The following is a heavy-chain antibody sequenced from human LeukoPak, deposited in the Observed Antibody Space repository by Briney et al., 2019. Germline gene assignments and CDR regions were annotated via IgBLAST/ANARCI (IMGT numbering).Heavy chain of an antibody. CDR2: ISYDGSNK. CDR3: AKGGYYYDSSGYPDY. CDR1: GFTFSSYG. J-gene: IGHJ4*02. D-gene: IGHD3-22*01. V-gene: IGHV3-30*18. Sequence: PGGSLRLSCAASGFTFSSYGMHWVRQAPGKGLEWVAVISYDGSNKYYADSVKGRFTISRDNSKNTLYLQMNSLRAEDTAVYYCAKGGYYYDSSGYPDYWGQGTLVTVS.